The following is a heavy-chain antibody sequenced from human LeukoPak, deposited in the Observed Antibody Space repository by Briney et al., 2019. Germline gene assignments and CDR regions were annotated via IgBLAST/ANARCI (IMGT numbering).Heavy chain of an antibody. Sequence: ASVKVSCKASGYTFTSYDINWVRQATGQGLEWMGWMNPNSGNTGYAQKFQGRVTMTSTTSISTAYMELSSLRSEDTAVYYCAREAPKKNSSGWLGPYYYYGMDVWGQGTTVTVSS. D-gene: IGHD6-19*01. V-gene: IGHV1-8*01. CDR3: AREAPKKNSSGWLGPYYYYGMDV. J-gene: IGHJ6*02. CDR2: MNPNSGNT. CDR1: GYTFTSYD.